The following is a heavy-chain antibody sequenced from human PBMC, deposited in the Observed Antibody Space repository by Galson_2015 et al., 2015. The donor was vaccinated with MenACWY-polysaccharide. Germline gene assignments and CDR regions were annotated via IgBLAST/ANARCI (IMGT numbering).Heavy chain of an antibody. Sequence: SLRLSCAASGLTFSNNWIHWVRQAPGKGLVWVSRINSGASSTAYADSVKGRFTISRDNAKNTLYLQMNSLRVEDTAVYYCVGPLGRGGTGAYGMDAWGQGTKVTVSS. CDR2: INSGASST. D-gene: IGHD3-10*01. CDR3: VGPLGRGGTGAYGMDA. J-gene: IGHJ6*02. V-gene: IGHV3-74*01. CDR1: GLTFSNNW.